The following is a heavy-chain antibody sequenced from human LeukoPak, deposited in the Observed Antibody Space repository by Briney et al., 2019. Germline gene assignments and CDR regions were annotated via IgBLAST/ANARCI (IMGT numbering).Heavy chain of an antibody. Sequence: GGSLRLSCAASGFTFSSCSMNWVRQAPGKGMEWVSSISSGSSYRFYSDSVKGRFTISRDNAKNSLYLQMNSLRAEDTAVYYCVREGQVEDLVCWGQGTLVTVSS. D-gene: IGHD3/OR15-3a*01. V-gene: IGHV3-21*01. CDR2: ISSGSSYR. J-gene: IGHJ4*02. CDR3: VREGQVEDLVC. CDR1: GFTFSSCS.